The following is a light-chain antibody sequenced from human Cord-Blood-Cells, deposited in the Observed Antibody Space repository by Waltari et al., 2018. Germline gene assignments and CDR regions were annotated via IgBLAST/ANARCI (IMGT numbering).Light chain of an antibody. J-gene: IGKJ2*01. Sequence: IQMTQSPSSLSASVGHRVTITCRASQSISSYLNWDQQKPGKAPKLLIYAASSLQSGDPSRFSGRGSGTDFTLTISSLQPEDFATYYCQQSYSTPYTFGQGTKLEIK. CDR2: AAS. CDR1: QSISSY. V-gene: IGKV1-39*01. CDR3: QQSYSTPYT.